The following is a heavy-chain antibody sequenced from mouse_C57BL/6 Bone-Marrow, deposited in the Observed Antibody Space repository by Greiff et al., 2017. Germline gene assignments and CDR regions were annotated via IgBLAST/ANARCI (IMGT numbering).Heavy chain of an antibody. CDR2: IDPSDSYT. CDR1: GYTFTSYW. D-gene: IGHD1-1*01. Sequence: QVHVKQPGAELVMPGASVKLSCKAYGYTFTSYWMHWVKQRPGQGLEWIGEIDPSDSYTNYNQKFKGKSTLTVDKSSSTAYMQLSSLTSEDSAVYYCARSTVVATDYFDYWGQGTTLTVSS. V-gene: IGHV1-69*01. J-gene: IGHJ2*01. CDR3: ARSTVVATDYFDY.